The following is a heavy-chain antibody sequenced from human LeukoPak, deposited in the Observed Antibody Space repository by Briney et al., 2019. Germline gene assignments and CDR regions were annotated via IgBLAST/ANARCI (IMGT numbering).Heavy chain of an antibody. Sequence: SVRVSCKASGGTFSSSTINWVRQAPGQGLEWMGLIIPLFDTSNYAQEFQGRVTITADESTSTVYMELRSLTSDDTAVYYCARGRRILWRDPNAGDFFDYWGQGTLVIVSS. J-gene: IGHJ4*02. CDR2: IIPLFDTS. V-gene: IGHV1-69*13. CDR1: GGTFSSST. D-gene: IGHD2/OR15-2a*01. CDR3: ARGRRILWRDPNAGDFFDY.